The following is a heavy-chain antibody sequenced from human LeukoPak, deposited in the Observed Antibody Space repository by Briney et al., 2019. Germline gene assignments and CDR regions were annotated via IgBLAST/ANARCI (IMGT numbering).Heavy chain of an antibody. D-gene: IGHD3-3*01. CDR1: GFTFSSYW. J-gene: IGHJ4*02. V-gene: IGHV3-74*01. CDR2: INSDGSST. CDR3: ASTDFWSGPFDY. Sequence: GGSLRLSCAASGFTFSSYWMHWVRQAPGKGLVWVSRINSDGSSTSYADSVKGRFTISRDNAKNTLYLQMNSLRAEDTAVYYCASTDFWSGPFDYWGQGTLVTVSS.